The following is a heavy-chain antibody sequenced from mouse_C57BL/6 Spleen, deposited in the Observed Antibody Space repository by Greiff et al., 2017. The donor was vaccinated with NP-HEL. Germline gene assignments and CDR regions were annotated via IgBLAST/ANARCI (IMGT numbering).Heavy chain of an antibody. Sequence: VHLVASGAELVMPGASVKLSCKASGYTFTSYWMHWVKQRPGQGLEWIGEIDPSDSYTNYNQKFKGKSTLTVDKSSSTAYMQLSSLTSEDSAVYYCARWNYYGSSYDYAMDYWGQGTSVTVSS. J-gene: IGHJ4*01. CDR1: GYTFTSYW. V-gene: IGHV1-69*01. CDR3: ARWNYYGSSYDYAMDY. D-gene: IGHD1-1*01. CDR2: IDPSDSYT.